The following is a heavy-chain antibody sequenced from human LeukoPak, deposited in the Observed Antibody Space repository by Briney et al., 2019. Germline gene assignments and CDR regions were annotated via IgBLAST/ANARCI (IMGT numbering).Heavy chain of an antibody. CDR3: TRGMDHINYAWFDP. V-gene: IGHV3-21*06. J-gene: IGHJ5*02. D-gene: IGHD4-11*01. CDR2: IFGSRDSI. Sequence: GGSLRLSCAASGFIFSDFGMGWVRQAPGKRLEWVSSIFGSRDSISYANSVKGRFTISRDNAENSLYLQMDSLRVEDTAVYYCTRGMDHINYAWFDPWGQGTLVIVSS. CDR1: GFIFSDFG.